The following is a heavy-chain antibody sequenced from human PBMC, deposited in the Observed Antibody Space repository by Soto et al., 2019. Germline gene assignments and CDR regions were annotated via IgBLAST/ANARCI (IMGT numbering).Heavy chain of an antibody. J-gene: IGHJ6*02. V-gene: IGHV3-23*01. CDR1: GFNFSSYA. Sequence: GGSLRLSCAASGFNFSSYAMSWVRQAPGKGLEWVSSISGSGGGTYYADSVKGRFNISRDNSKNTLYLQMNSLRAEDTAVYYCAKCSRSGVYYYYYGMDVWGQGTTVTVSS. D-gene: IGHD2-15*01. CDR2: ISGSGGGT. CDR3: AKCSRSGVYYYYYGMDV.